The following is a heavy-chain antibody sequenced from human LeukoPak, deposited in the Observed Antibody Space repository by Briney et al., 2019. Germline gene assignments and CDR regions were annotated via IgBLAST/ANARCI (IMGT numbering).Heavy chain of an antibody. CDR1: GYTYSTYA. J-gene: IGHJ4*02. CDR3: ARPRDSGWSKTWDY. V-gene: IGHV1-69*01. Sequence: SVKVSCKASGYTYSTYASNGVRQPPGKGRAGMGGIIPIFGTANYARKFQGRVTNTADEPTSTAYMELSSLTAEDTAVYYCARPRDSGWSKTWDYWGQGTLVTVSS. D-gene: IGHD6-13*01. CDR2: IIPIFGTA.